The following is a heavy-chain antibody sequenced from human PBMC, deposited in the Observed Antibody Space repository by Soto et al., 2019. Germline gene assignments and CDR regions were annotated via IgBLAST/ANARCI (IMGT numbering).Heavy chain of an antibody. Sequence: LSLTCAVSGGSISSGGYSWSWIRRPPGKGAGGIGYIYHSGSTYYNPSLKSRVTISVDRSKNQFPLKLSSVTAAATAVYYCDRSGGGGSSWYYFDYWGQGTLVTVSS. CDR3: DRSGGGGSSWYYFDY. J-gene: IGHJ4*02. V-gene: IGHV4-30-2*01. D-gene: IGHD6-13*01. CDR1: GGSISSGGYS. CDR2: IYHSGST.